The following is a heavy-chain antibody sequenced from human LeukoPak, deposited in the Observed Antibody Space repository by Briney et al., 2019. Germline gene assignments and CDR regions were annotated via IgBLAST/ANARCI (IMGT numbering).Heavy chain of an antibody. V-gene: IGHV3-30-3*01. D-gene: IGHD3-22*01. CDR1: GFTFSSSA. CDR3: ARAGITMIVVVSDAFDI. CDR2: ISYDGSNK. J-gene: IGHJ3*02. Sequence: PGRSLRLSCAAPGFTFSSSARHTVRQALGKRLEWVADISYDGSNKYYADSVKGRFTISRDNAKNTLYLQMNSLRAEDTAVYYCARAGITMIVVVSDAFDIWGQGTMVTVSS.